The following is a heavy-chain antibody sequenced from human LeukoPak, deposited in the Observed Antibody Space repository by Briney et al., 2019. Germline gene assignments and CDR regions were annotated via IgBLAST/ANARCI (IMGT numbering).Heavy chain of an antibody. J-gene: IGHJ6*03. Sequence: KASETLSLTCSVSSGSIISNNDYWGWIRQPPGKGLEWIATIHYSGRIYYNPSLKSRGTISVDTSQNQFSLKLSSVTAADTAVYYCARGGPVPYYYYYMDVWGKGTTVTVSS. CDR3: ARGGPVPYYYYYMDV. V-gene: IGHV4-39*07. CDR2: IHYSGRI. CDR1: SGSIISNNDY.